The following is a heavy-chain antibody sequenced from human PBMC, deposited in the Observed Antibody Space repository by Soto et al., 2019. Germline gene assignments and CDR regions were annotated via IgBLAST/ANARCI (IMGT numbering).Heavy chain of an antibody. CDR1: SASIGSGEFS. D-gene: IGHD3-22*01. V-gene: IGHV4-30-2*01. Sequence: SVPLSLTCAITSASIGSGEFSWNWICQPPGKGLEYIGYIYYGGSTYYNPSLQSRVTMSVDRSRNQFSLKLNSVTAADTAVYYCARVRREYDNSGPVDYWGQGTLVTVS. CDR3: ARVRREYDNSGPVDY. J-gene: IGHJ4*02. CDR2: IYYGGST.